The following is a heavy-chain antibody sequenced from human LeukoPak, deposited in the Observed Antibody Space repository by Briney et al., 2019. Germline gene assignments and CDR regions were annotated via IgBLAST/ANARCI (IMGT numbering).Heavy chain of an antibody. CDR3: AKAITGYTSGSTLVDY. Sequence: PGRSLRLSCAASGFTFSVYGMHWVRQAPGKGLEWVAVISYDGSNKYYADSVKGRFTISRDKSKNTVYLQMNSLRAEDTAVYYCAKAITGYTSGSTLVDYWGQGTLVTVSS. J-gene: IGHJ4*02. CDR2: ISYDGSNK. D-gene: IGHD6-19*01. CDR1: GFTFSVYG. V-gene: IGHV3-30*18.